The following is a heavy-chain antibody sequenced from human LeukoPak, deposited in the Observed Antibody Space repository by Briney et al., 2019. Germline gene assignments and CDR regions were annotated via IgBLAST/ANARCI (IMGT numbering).Heavy chain of an antibody. V-gene: IGHV3-48*03. D-gene: IGHD1-1*01. J-gene: IGHJ4*02. Sequence: GGSLRLSCAGSGFTFSTYEMNWVRQAPGKGLEWVSYISPGGDTIYYADSVKGRFTISRDNAKNSVYLQMKSLRGEDTAVYYCARKTFGTVYFDYWGQGNLVTVSS. CDR3: ARKTFGTVYFDY. CDR1: GFTFSTYE. CDR2: ISPGGDTI.